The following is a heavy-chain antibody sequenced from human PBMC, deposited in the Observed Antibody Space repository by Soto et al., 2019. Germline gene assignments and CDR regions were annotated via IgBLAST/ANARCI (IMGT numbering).Heavy chain of an antibody. V-gene: IGHV5-51*01. J-gene: IGHJ6*02. CDR2: IYPGDSDT. D-gene: IGHD6-19*01. Sequence: GESLKISCKGSGYSFTSYWIGWVRQMPEKGLEWMGIIYPGDSDTRYSPSFQGQVTISADKSISTAYLQWSSLKASDTAMYYCATRAVAGKSYYYYGMDVWGQGTTVTVSS. CDR3: ATRAVAGKSYYYYGMDV. CDR1: GYSFTSYW.